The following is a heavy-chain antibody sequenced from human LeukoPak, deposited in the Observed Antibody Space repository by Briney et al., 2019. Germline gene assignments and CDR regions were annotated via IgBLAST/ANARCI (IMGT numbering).Heavy chain of an antibody. CDR1: GLTVSSNY. V-gene: IGHV3-53*04. D-gene: IGHD2-15*01. Sequence: GGSLRLSCAASGLTVSSNYMSWVRQAPGKGLEWVSVIYSGGSTYYADSVKGRFTISRHNSKNTLYLQMNSLRAEDTAVYYCAREGVFSGGAFDIWGQGTMVTVSS. CDR2: IYSGGST. CDR3: AREGVFSGGAFDI. J-gene: IGHJ3*02.